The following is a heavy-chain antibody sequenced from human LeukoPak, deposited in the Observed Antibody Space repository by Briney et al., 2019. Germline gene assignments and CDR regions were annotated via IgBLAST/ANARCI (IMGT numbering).Heavy chain of an antibody. CDR2: MNPNSGNT. J-gene: IGHJ3*02. Sequence: ASVKVSCKASGYTFTSYDINWVRQATGQGLEWMGWMNPNSGNTGYAQKFQGRVTITRNTPISTAYMELSSLRSEDTAVYYCARDSSGYDRVDAFDIWGQGTMVTVSS. CDR1: GYTFTSYD. D-gene: IGHD3-22*01. V-gene: IGHV1-8*03. CDR3: ARDSSGYDRVDAFDI.